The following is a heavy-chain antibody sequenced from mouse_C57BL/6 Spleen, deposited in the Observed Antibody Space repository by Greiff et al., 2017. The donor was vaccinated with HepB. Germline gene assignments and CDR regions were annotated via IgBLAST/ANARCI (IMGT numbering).Heavy chain of an antibody. CDR2: IYPGSGST. V-gene: IGHV1-55*01. Sequence: QVQLQQPGAELVKPGASVKMSCKASGYTFTSYWITWVKQRPGQGLEWIGDIYPGSGSTNYNEKFKSKATLTVDTSSSTAYMQLSSLTSEDSAVYYGARRGHYYGSSWDAYWGQGTLVTVSA. CDR1: GYTFTSYW. CDR3: ARRGHYYGSSWDAY. D-gene: IGHD1-1*01. J-gene: IGHJ3*01.